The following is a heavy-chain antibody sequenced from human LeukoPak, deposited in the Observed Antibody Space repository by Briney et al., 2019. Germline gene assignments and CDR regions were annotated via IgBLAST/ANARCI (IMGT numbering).Heavy chain of an antibody. J-gene: IGHJ4*02. Sequence: GSLSLSCAASGFSISSYAMTWVRQAPGKGLEWVSALSGSGGSSYYADSVKGRFTITRGNATSTLFLQMSSLRAEDTALYCGAKLRGTVATMGYAADYWGQGTLVTVSS. D-gene: IGHD5-12*01. V-gene: IGHV3-23*01. CDR1: GFSISSYA. CDR2: LSGSGGSS. CDR3: AKLRGTVATMGYAADY.